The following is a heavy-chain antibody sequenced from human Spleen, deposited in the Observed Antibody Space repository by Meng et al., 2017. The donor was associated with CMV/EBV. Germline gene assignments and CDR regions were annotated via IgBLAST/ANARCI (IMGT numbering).Heavy chain of an antibody. CDR1: GFTFSSYS. V-gene: IGHV3-21*01. CDR2: ISSSSSYI. D-gene: IGHD6-13*01. Sequence: GESLKISCAASGFTFSSYSRNWVRQAPGKGLEWVSYISSSSSYIYYADSVKGRFTISRDNAKNSLYLQMNSLRAEDTAVYYCARAVRAAAAALDYYYYYGMDVWGQGTTVTVSS. J-gene: IGHJ6*02. CDR3: ARAVRAAAAALDYYYYYGMDV.